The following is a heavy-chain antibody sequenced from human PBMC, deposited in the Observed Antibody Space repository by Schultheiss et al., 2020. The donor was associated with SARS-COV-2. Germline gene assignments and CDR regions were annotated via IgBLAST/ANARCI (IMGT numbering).Heavy chain of an antibody. CDR3: ARDLVGTSSTIQFDY. J-gene: IGHJ4*02. CDR1: GFTFSSYG. D-gene: IGHD2-2*01. Sequence: GESLKISCAASGFTFSSYGMHWVRQAPGKGLEWVSYISGGGGSIYYADSVKGRFTISRDNSKNTLYLQMNSLRAEDTAVYYCARDLVGTSSTIQFDYWGQGTLVTVSS. CDR2: ISGGGGSI. V-gene: IGHV3-48*01.